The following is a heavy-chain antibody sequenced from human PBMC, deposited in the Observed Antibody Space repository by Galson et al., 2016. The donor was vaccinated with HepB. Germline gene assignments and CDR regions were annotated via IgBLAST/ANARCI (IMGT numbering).Heavy chain of an antibody. CDR3: ARESDLTIFCLFDY. CDR2: IYTSAST. Sequence: SETLSLTCTVSGGSLSNNSWGWIRQPAGQGLEWIGRIYTSASTNYNPSPKSRVAMSVDTSKNQFSLKLRSVTAADTAGYYCARESDLTIFCLFDYWGQGTLVTVSS. CDR1: GGSLSNNS. V-gene: IGHV4-4*07. D-gene: IGHD3-3*01. J-gene: IGHJ4*02.